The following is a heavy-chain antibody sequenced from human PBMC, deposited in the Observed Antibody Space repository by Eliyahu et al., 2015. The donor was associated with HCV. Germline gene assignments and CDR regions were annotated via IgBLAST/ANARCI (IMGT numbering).Heavy chain of an antibody. CDR2: ISWNSGSI. CDR1: GFTFDXSA. D-gene: IGHD3-22*01. Sequence: EVQLVESGGGLVQPGRSLRLSCXASGFTFDXSAMHWVRQAPGKGLEWVSGISWNSGSIGYADSVKGRFTISRDNAKNSLYLQMNSLRAEDTALYYCARLRGDTSGYYYSFDYWGQGTLVAVSS. CDR3: ARLRGDTSGYYYSFDY. J-gene: IGHJ4*02. V-gene: IGHV3-9*01.